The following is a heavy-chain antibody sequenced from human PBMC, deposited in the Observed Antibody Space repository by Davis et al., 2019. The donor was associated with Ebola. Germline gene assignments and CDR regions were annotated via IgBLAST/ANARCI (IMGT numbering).Heavy chain of an antibody. CDR2: ISYDGSNK. J-gene: IGHJ4*02. D-gene: IGHD4-23*01. Sequence: GGSLRLSCAASGFTFSSYGMHWVRQAPGKGLEWVAVISYDGSNKYYADSVKGRFTISRDNSKNTPYLQMNSLRAEDTAVYYCAKDLGGGNSMVFDYWGQGTLVTVSS. CDR1: GFTFSSYG. CDR3: AKDLGGGNSMVFDY. V-gene: IGHV3-30*18.